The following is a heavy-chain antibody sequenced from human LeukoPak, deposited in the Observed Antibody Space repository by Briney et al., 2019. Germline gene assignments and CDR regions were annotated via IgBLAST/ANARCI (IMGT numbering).Heavy chain of an antibody. Sequence: GGSLRLSCAASGFTFSSYGMSWVRQAPGKGLEWVSGINWNGGSTGYADSVKGRFTISRDNAKNSLYLQMNSLRAEDTALYYCARVDSSSWYEGGYFDYWGQGTLVTVSS. CDR2: INWNGGST. V-gene: IGHV3-20*04. CDR3: ARVDSSSWYEGGYFDY. CDR1: GFTFSSYG. J-gene: IGHJ4*02. D-gene: IGHD6-13*01.